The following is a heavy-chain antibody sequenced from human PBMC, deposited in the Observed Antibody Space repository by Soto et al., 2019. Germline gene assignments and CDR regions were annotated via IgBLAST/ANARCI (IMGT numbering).Heavy chain of an antibody. Sequence: SEALSLTCTVSGGSISRGGYYWSWIRQHPGKGLEWIGYIYYSGSTYYNPSLKSRVTISVDTSKNQFSLKLSSVTAADTAVYYCARILLYSSSWGNWFDPWGQGTLVTVSS. D-gene: IGHD6-13*01. CDR2: IYYSGST. CDR3: ARILLYSSSWGNWFDP. J-gene: IGHJ5*02. CDR1: GGSISRGGYY. V-gene: IGHV4-31*03.